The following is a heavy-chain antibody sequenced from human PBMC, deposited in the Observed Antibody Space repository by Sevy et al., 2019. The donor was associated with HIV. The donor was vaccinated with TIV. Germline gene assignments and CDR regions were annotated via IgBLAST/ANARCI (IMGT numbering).Heavy chain of an antibody. CDR2: IYYSGST. CDR3: GREDVPRRFDY. V-gene: IGHV4-61*01. D-gene: IGHD6-6*01. Sequence: SETLSLTCTVSGGSVSSGSYYWSWIRQPPGKGLEWIGYIYYSGSTNYNPSLKSRVTIPVDTSKNQFSLKLSSVTAADTAVYYCGREDVPRRFDYWGQGTLVTVSS. J-gene: IGHJ4*02. CDR1: GGSVSSGSYY.